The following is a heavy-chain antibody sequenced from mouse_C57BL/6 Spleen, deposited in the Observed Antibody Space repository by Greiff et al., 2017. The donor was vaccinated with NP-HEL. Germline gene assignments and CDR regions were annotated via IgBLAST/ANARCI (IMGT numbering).Heavy chain of an antibody. CDR3: VREAYSYGSSHLRAMDY. CDR1: GFTFNTYA. CDR2: IRSKSSNYAT. D-gene: IGHD1-1*01. J-gene: IGHJ4*01. Sequence: EVQLVESGGGLVQPKGSLKLSCAASGFTFNTYAMHWVRQAPGKGLEWVARIRSKSSNYATYYADSVKDRFTISRDDSQSMLYLQMNNLKTEDTAMYYCVREAYSYGSSHLRAMDYWCQGTSVTVSS. V-gene: IGHV10-3*01.